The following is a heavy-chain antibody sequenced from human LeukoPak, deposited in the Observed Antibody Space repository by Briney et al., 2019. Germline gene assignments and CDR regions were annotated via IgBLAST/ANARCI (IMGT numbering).Heavy chain of an antibody. J-gene: IGHJ4*02. V-gene: IGHV4-4*07. D-gene: IGHD6-13*01. CDR1: GGSVSSYY. CDR3: AAAAGNNPSDH. Sequence: PSETLSLTCTVSGGSVSSYYWSWIRQPAGKGLEWIGRIYTSGSTNYNPSLKSRVTISLDTSKNQFSLNLSSVTAADTAVYYCAAAAGNNPSDHWGQGTLVTVSS. CDR2: IYTSGST.